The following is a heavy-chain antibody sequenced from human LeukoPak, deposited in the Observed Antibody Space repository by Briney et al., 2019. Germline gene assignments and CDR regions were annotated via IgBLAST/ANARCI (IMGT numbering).Heavy chain of an antibody. CDR3: ARESMRGSYSPY. V-gene: IGHV1-69*13. Sequence: GASVNVSCKASGGTFSSYAISWVRQAPGQGLEWMGGIIPIFGTANYAQKFQGRVTITADESTSTAYMELSSLRSEDTAVYYCARESMRGSYSPYWGQGTLVTVSS. J-gene: IGHJ4*02. CDR2: IIPIFGTA. D-gene: IGHD1-26*01. CDR1: GGTFSSYA.